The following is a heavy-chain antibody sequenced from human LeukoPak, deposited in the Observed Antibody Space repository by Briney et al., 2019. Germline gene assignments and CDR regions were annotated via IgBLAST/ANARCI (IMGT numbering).Heavy chain of an antibody. Sequence: ASVKVSCKASGYTFTGYYMHWVRQAPGQGLEWMGRINPNSGGTNYAQKFQGRVTMTRDTSISTAYMELSRLRSDDTAVYYCARVVGATDPFDYWGQGTLVTVSS. J-gene: IGHJ4*02. CDR2: INPNSGGT. CDR1: GYTFTGYY. D-gene: IGHD1-26*01. CDR3: ARVVGATDPFDY. V-gene: IGHV1-2*06.